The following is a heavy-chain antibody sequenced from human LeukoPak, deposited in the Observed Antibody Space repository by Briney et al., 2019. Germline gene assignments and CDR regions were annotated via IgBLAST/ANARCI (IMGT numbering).Heavy chain of an antibody. CDR2: IFYSGST. Sequence: PSQTLSLTCTVSGGSISSGDYYWSRIRQPPGKGLEWIGFIFYSGSTNYNPSLKSRVTILLDKSKNQFSLKLRSVTAADTAVYYCAREVESSGKFDPWGQGTLVTVSS. D-gene: IGHD3-22*01. V-gene: IGHV4-30-4*01. CDR1: GGSISSGDYY. CDR3: AREVESSGKFDP. J-gene: IGHJ5*02.